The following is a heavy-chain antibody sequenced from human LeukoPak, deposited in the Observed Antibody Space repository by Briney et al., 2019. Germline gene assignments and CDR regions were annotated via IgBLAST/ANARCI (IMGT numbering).Heavy chain of an antibody. CDR2: INPKNAGT. CDR3: ARTLYISAVPGGFDY. J-gene: IGHJ4*02. V-gene: IGHV1-2*02. D-gene: IGHD6-13*01. Sequence: GASVKVSCKASGYTFTGHYIHWVRQAPGQGLEWMGWINPKNAGTNFAQRFQGRVTMTRDTSISTVYMELSRLSSDDTALYYCARTLYISAVPGGFDYWGQGTLVTVSS. CDR1: GYTFTGHY.